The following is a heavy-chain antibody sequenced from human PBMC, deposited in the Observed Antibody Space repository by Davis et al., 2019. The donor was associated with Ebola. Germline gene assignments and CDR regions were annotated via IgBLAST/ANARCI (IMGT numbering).Heavy chain of an antibody. D-gene: IGHD5/OR15-5a*01. CDR2: IHYSGSP. V-gene: IGHV4-59*01. Sequence: SETLSLTCFVAGGSITGYYWGWFRQSPEKGLEWLGSIHYSGSPNIPNTSLNSRLTMSVDTSKNEFSLNLRAVAAADTAVYYCARVRPSVVNGGMDVWGQGTTVTVSS. CDR3: ARVRPSVVNGGMDV. J-gene: IGHJ6*02. CDR1: GGSITGYY.